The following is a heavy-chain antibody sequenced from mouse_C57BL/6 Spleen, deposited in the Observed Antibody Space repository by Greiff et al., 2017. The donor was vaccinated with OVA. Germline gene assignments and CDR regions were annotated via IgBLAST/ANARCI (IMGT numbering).Heavy chain of an antibody. V-gene: IGHV1-50*01. D-gene: IGHD1-1*01. CDR2: IDPSDSYT. CDR1: GYTFTSYW. CDR3: AKLLRWFAY. Sequence: QVQLQQSGAELVKPGASVKLSCKASGYTFTSYWMQWVKQRPGQGLEWIGEIDPSDSYTNYNQKFKGKATLTVDTSSSTAYMQLSSLTSEDSAVYYCAKLLRWFAYWGQGTLVTVSA. J-gene: IGHJ3*01.